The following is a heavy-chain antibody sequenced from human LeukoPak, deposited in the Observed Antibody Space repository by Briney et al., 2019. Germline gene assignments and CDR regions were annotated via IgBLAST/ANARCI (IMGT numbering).Heavy chain of an antibody. Sequence: NTSETLSLTCTVSGGSISNSSYYWGWIRQPTGKGLEWIGSLLYSGTTYYNPSLRSRVTMSVDTSKNQFSLNLSSLTAADTAMYYCARDVFEPYYFDYWGQGSLVTVSS. CDR3: ARDVFEPYYFDY. D-gene: IGHD3-10*01. CDR2: LLYSGTT. V-gene: IGHV4-39*07. CDR1: GGSISNSSYY. J-gene: IGHJ4*02.